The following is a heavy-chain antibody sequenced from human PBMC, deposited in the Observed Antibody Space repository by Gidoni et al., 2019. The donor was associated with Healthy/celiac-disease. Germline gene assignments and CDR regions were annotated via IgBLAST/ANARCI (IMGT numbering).Heavy chain of an antibody. Sequence: QVQLQESGPGLVKPSQTLSLTCTVPGGSISSGGSYWSWIRQHPGKGLEWIGYIYYSGSTYYNPSLKSRVTISVDTSKNQFSLKLSSVTAADTAVYYCARGGCSGGSCYWIRYFDLWGRGTLVTVSS. V-gene: IGHV4-31*03. CDR1: GGSISSGGSY. J-gene: IGHJ2*01. CDR3: ARGGCSGGSCYWIRYFDL. D-gene: IGHD2-15*01. CDR2: IYYSGST.